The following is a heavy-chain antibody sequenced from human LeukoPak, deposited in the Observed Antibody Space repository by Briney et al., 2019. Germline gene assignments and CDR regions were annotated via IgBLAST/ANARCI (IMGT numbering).Heavy chain of an antibody. CDR1: GSTLSTYW. V-gene: IGHV3-7*01. CDR3: ASWGAGGNS. J-gene: IGHJ4*02. CDR2: INPDGSGK. D-gene: IGHD3-16*01. Sequence: GSLRLSCKASGSTLSTYWMNWVRQVPGKGLDWVANINPDGSGKRYVDSVKGRFTIARDNADNSLSLQMNSLRAEDTAVYYCASWGAGGNSWGQGTLVTVSS.